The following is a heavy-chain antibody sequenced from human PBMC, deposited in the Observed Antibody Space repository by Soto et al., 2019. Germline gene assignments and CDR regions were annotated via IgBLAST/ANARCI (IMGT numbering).Heavy chain of an antibody. D-gene: IGHD3-10*01. CDR2: ISGSEDRT. CDR3: GRTYTGG. V-gene: IGHV3-23*01. Sequence: LQSGGGVVQPGESLRLSCAASGFRLRDHALSWVRRAAGGGLEWVSGISGSEDRTNYADFVRGRFIISKDRAKNTLYLDMSGLRVDDTAVYFGGRTYTGGWGQGTLVTVSS. CDR1: GFRLRDHA. J-gene: IGHJ4*02.